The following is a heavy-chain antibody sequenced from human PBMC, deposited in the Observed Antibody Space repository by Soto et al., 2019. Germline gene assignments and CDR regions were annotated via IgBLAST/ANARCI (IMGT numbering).Heavy chain of an antibody. CDR2: IKQDGSEI. CDR1: GFTFSSYW. Sequence: EVQLVESGGGLVQPGGSLRLSCVASGFTFSSYWVSWVRQAPGKGLEWVANIKQDGSEIYYVDSVRGRFTISRDNAKNSLYLQMNSLRGEDTAIYFCARDSGYCSRTSYCFDCWGQGTLVTVSS. CDR3: ARDSGYCSRTSYCFDC. J-gene: IGHJ4*02. V-gene: IGHV3-7*01. D-gene: IGHD2-2*01.